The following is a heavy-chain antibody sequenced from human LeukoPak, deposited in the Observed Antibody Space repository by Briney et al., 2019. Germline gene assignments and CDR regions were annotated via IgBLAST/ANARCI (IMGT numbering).Heavy chain of an antibody. D-gene: IGHD3-10*01. CDR2: INHSGST. CDR1: GFTFSSYE. CDR3: ARGGWGSGSYYNYYYMDV. V-gene: IGHV4-34*01. Sequence: PGGSLRLSCAASGFTFSSYEMNWVRQAPGKGLEWVGEINHSGSTNYNPSLKSRVTISVDTSKNQFSLKLSSVTAADTAVYYCARGGWGSGSYYNYYYMDVWGKGTTVTVSS. J-gene: IGHJ6*03.